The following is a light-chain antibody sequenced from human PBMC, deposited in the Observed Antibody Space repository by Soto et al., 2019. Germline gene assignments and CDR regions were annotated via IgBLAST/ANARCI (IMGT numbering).Light chain of an antibody. CDR1: QSVGSF. Sequence: EIVLTQSPATLSLSPGERATLSCRASQSVGSFLAWYQQKSGQTPRLLIYDASNRAPSIPARFGGSGSGTDFTLTISSLEPEDFAVYYCQHRSNWLGTFGPGTKVDI. J-gene: IGKJ3*01. CDR3: QHRSNWLGT. V-gene: IGKV3-11*01. CDR2: DAS.